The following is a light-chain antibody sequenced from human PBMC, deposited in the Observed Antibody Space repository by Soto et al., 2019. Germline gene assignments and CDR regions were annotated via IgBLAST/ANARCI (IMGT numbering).Light chain of an antibody. J-gene: IGKJ3*01. V-gene: IGKV3-20*01. CDR1: QSVSSSY. Sequence: RVLTQSPGTLSLSPGERATLSCRASQSVSSSYLAWYQQKPGQAPRLLIYGASTRATGIPGRFSGSGSGTDFTLTISRLEPEDFAVYYCQQYGSSPPFTFGPGTKVDIK. CDR3: QQYGSSPPFT. CDR2: GAS.